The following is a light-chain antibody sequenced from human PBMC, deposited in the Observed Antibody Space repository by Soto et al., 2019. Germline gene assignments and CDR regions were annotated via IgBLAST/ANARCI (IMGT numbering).Light chain of an antibody. CDR1: SSDVGSYNR. CDR2: DVS. CDR3: SSYTISSTYV. V-gene: IGLV2-18*02. J-gene: IGLJ1*01. Sequence: QSALTQPPSVSGSPGQSVAISCTGTSSDVGSYNRVSWYQQPPGTAPKLMIFDVSNRPSGVPDRFSGSKSGNTASLTISGLQAEDEADYYCSSYTISSTYVFGTGTKLTVL.